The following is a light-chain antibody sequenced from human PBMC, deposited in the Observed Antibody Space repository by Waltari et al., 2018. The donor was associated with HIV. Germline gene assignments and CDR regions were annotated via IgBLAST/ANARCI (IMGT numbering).Light chain of an antibody. Sequence: QSVLTQPPSVSGAPGQRVSISCTGSSSNIGAGYVVHWYQQLPGTAPKLLVFINHNRPSGVPDRFSGSKSGTSASLAITGLQPEDEAHYYCQSYDRSLSVVFGGGTKLTVL. CDR1: SSNIGAGYV. J-gene: IGLJ2*01. CDR2: INH. CDR3: QSYDRSLSVV. V-gene: IGLV1-40*01.